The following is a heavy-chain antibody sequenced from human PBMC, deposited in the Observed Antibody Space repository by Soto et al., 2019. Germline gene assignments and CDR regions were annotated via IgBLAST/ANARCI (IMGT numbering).Heavy chain of an antibody. CDR1: GASISRYY. CDR3: ARHTFSSGSYYFDY. J-gene: IGHJ4*02. Sequence: PSETLSLTCTVSGASISRYYWSWIRQSPGKGLDWIGYLYNTGSTIYNPSLKSRVTISVDTSKNQFSLKMNSVTAADTAVYYCARHTFSSGSYYFDYWGQGTLVTVSS. V-gene: IGHV4-59*08. CDR2: LYNTGST. D-gene: IGHD3-10*01.